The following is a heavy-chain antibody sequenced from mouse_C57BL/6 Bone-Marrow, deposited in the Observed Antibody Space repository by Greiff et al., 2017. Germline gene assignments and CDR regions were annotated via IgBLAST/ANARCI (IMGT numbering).Heavy chain of an antibody. D-gene: IGHD1-1*01. Sequence: QVQLKQPGAELVKPGASVKLSCKASGYTFTSYWMHWVKQRPGQGLEWIGMIHPNSGSTNYNEKFKSKATLTVDKSSSTAYMQLSSLTSEDSAVYYGARGVYYGSSDYWGQGTTLTVSS. CDR2: IHPNSGST. J-gene: IGHJ2*01. V-gene: IGHV1-64*01. CDR3: ARGVYYGSSDY. CDR1: GYTFTSYW.